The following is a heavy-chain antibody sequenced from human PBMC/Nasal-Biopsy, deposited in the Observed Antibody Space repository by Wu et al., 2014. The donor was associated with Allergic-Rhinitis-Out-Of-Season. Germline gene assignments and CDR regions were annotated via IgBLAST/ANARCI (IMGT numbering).Heavy chain of an antibody. J-gene: IGHJ6*03. V-gene: IGHV4-39*01. CDR3: ARHKRCTVSACLVYYFFYSLDV. CDR2: INHSGRS. D-gene: IGHD5-24*01. CDR1: GGSIDSNNDY. Sequence: TLSLTCTVSGGSIDSNNDYWVWIRQSPGKGLEWIGTINHSGRSYYNPSLESRVTMSVDESKNQFSLDLTSVTAADTGVYYCARHKRCTVSACLVYYFFYSLDVWGKGTTVTVSS.